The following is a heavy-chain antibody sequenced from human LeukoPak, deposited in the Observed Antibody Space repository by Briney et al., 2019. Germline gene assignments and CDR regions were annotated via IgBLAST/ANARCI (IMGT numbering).Heavy chain of an antibody. CDR2: MNPNNGNT. Sequence: ASVKVSCKASGYTFTSYDINWVRQAPGQGFEWMASMNPNNGNTAYARKFQGRVTMTRDTSIGTAYLELSALRSEDTAVYYCARLHWESGGIYFYMDVWGKGTTVTVSS. V-gene: IGHV1-8*01. D-gene: IGHD3-16*01. CDR1: GYTFTSYD. J-gene: IGHJ6*03. CDR3: ARLHWESGGIYFYMDV.